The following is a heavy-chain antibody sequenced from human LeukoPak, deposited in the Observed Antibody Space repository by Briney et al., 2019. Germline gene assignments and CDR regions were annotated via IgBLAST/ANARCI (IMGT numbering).Heavy chain of an antibody. CDR3: AKDIGPNYDSSGYCMYY. D-gene: IGHD3-22*01. CDR1: GFTFDDYA. CDR2: ISWNSGSI. J-gene: IGHJ4*02. Sequence: PGGSLRLSCAASGFTFDDYAMPWVRQAPGKGLEWVSGISWNSGSIGYADSVKGRFTISRDNAKNSLYLQMNSLRAEDTALYYCAKDIGPNYDSSGYCMYYWGQGTLATVSS. V-gene: IGHV3-9*01.